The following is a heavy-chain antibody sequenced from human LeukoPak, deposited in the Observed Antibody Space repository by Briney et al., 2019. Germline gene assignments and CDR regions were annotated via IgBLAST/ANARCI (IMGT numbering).Heavy chain of an antibody. CDR1: GGTFSDYQ. Sequence: PSETLSLTCAVSGGTFSDYQWNWIRQSPGKGLECLGEISHSGTTTYNPSPKSRVTISVDTSKNQFSLRLRSVTAADTAVYCWARGLVWRFLLDSRRNSFDIWGQGTTITVSS. J-gene: IGHJ3*02. V-gene: IGHV4-34*01. CDR3: ARGLVWRFLLDSRRNSFDI. CDR2: ISHSGTT. D-gene: IGHD3-16*01.